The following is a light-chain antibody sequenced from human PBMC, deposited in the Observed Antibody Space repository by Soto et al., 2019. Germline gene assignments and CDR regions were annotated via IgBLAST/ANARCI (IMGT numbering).Light chain of an antibody. CDR1: QSVSSSY. CDR3: QQYGNSWT. CDR2: GAS. V-gene: IGKV3-20*01. J-gene: IGKJ1*01. Sequence: EIVLTQTPGTLSLSPGERATLSCRASQSVSSSYLAWYQQKPGQAPRLLIHGASSRATGIPDRFSGSGSGTDFTLTISRLEPEDFAVYYCQQYGNSWTFGQGTKVDI.